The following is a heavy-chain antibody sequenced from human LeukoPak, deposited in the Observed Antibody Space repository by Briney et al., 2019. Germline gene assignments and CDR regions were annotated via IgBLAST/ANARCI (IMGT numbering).Heavy chain of an antibody. D-gene: IGHD3-22*01. CDR2: IIASGVSA. Sequence: GGSRRLSCAASGFTFNLHGMSWVRQAPGKGLEWVSTIIASGVSAYYADSVKGRFTISRDNAKNTLYLQMNSLRAEDTAVYYCASHNGYYDSSGYSRDYWGQGTLVTVSS. CDR3: ASHNGYYDSSGYSRDY. J-gene: IGHJ4*02. V-gene: IGHV3-23*01. CDR1: GFTFNLHG.